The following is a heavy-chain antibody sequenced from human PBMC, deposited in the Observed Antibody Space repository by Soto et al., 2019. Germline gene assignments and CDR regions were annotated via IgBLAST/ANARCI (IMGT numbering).Heavy chain of an antibody. CDR2: IIPIFETA. CDR1: GGTFSSFA. Sequence: AVPVSFQPSGGTFSSFAISWVRQAPGQGLEWMGGIIPIFETANYAQKFQGRVTITADEITGTAYMELRSLRSEDTGVYYCARVLEVVVLEVDHYYYYGMDDLGQGTTGTVSS. D-gene: IGHD2-15*01. V-gene: IGHV1-69*13. CDR3: ARVLEVVVLEVDHYYYYGMDD. J-gene: IGHJ6*02.